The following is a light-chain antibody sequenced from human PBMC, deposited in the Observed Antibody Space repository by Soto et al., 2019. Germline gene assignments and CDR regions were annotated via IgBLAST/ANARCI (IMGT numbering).Light chain of an antibody. CDR3: QQYGRSPFT. Sequence: DIVMTQSPLSLPVTPGEPASISCRSSQSLLHSNGYNYLDWYQQKPGQAPRLLIYGASSRATGIPDRFSGSGSGTDFTLTISRLEPEDFAVYYCQQYGRSPFTFGPGTKVDI. J-gene: IGKJ3*01. CDR2: GAS. V-gene: IGKV3-20*01. CDR1: QSLLHSNGYNY.